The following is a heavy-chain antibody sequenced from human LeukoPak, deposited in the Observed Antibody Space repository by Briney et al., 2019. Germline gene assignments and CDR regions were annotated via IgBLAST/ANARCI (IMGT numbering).Heavy chain of an antibody. J-gene: IGHJ3*02. CDR1: GFTFSSYA. Sequence: GGSLRLSCAASGFTFSSYAMSWVRQAPGKGLEWVSAISGSGNSTYYADSVKGRFTISRDNSKNTLHLQMNTLRAEDTALYCCARGQYCSSTSCYVIGAFDIWGQGTMVTVSS. V-gene: IGHV3-23*01. CDR2: ISGSGNST. CDR3: ARGQYCSSTSCYVIGAFDI. D-gene: IGHD2-2*01.